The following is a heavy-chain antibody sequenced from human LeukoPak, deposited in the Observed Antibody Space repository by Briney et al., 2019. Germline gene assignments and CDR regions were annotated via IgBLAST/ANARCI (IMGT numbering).Heavy chain of an antibody. CDR2: IYSGGST. Sequence: GGSLRLSCAASGFTVSSTYMSWVRQAPGKGLEWVSVIYSGGSTYYADSVKGRFTISRDNSKNTLHLQMNSLRADDTAIYYCARAPGSSRDSWGQGTLVTVSS. CDR3: ARAPGSSRDS. V-gene: IGHV3-53*01. J-gene: IGHJ4*02. CDR1: GFTVSSTY. D-gene: IGHD6-13*01.